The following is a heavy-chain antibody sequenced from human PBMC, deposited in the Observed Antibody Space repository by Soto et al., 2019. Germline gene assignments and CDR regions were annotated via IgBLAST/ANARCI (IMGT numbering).Heavy chain of an antibody. CDR2: IYYSGST. CDR1: GGSISSGGYY. CDR3: ARVPIYCSGGSCYSFDY. J-gene: IGHJ4*02. Sequence: TCTVSGGSISSGGYYWSWIRQHPGKGLEWIGYIYYSGSTYYNPSLKSRVTISVDTSKNQFSLKLSSVTAADTAVYYCARVPIYCSGGSCYSFDYWGQGTLVTVSS. V-gene: IGHV4-31*03. D-gene: IGHD2-15*01.